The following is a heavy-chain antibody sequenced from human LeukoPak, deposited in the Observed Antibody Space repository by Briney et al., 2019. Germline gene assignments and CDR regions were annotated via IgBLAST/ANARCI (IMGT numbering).Heavy chain of an antibody. CDR3: AKPLISSSWFPY. D-gene: IGHD6-13*01. CDR1: GFTLSSYA. V-gene: IGHV3-23*01. CDR2: ISGSGGST. Sequence: GGSLRLSCAASGFTLSSYAMSGVRQAPGKGLEWVSAISGSGGSTYYADSVKGRFTISRDNSKNTLYLKMNSLRAEDTAVYYCAKPLISSSWFPYWGQGTLVTVSS. J-gene: IGHJ4*02.